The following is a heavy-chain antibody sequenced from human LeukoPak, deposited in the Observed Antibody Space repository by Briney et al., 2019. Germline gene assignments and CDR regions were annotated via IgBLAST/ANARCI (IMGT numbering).Heavy chain of an antibody. D-gene: IGHD2-2*01. CDR2: ISGSGAGT. CDR3: AKDKGRLVVVPAATFDY. CDR1: GFTVSSNY. J-gene: IGHJ4*02. V-gene: IGHV3-23*01. Sequence: PGGSLRLSCAASGFTVSSNYMSWVRQAPGKGLEWVSAISGSGAGTYYADSVKGRFTISSDNSKNTLYLQMNSLRAEDTAVYYCAKDKGRLVVVPAATFDYWGQGTLVTVSS.